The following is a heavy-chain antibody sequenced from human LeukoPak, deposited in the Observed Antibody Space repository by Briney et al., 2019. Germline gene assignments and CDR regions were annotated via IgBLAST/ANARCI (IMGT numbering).Heavy chain of an antibody. D-gene: IGHD2-15*01. Sequence: SETLSRTCAVYGDSFSGYYWSWIRQSPGTGLEWIGEVNDRGTTNYNPNLKSRVTISVVTSSNQFPLRLTSVTAADTAIYFCATRRGGPYPYYFDHWDQGALVTVSS. V-gene: IGHV4-34*01. CDR3: ATRRGGPYPYYFDH. CDR2: VNDRGTT. J-gene: IGHJ4*02. CDR1: GDSFSGYY.